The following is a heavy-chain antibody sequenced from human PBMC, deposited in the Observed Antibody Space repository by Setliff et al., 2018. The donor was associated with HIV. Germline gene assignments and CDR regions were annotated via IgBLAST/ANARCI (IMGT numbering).Heavy chain of an antibody. CDR1: GFPFNNYG. Sequence: PGGSLRLSCAASGFPFNNYGMHWVRQAPGKGLEWLSFISSSSGTIYYADSVKGRFTISRDNAKNSLYLQMKSMRAEDTAVYYCARDRTFGSGFSSSWLYDYWGQGTLVTVSS. V-gene: IGHV3-48*01. D-gene: IGHD6-13*01. J-gene: IGHJ4*02. CDR2: ISSSSGTI. CDR3: ARDRTFGSGFSSSWLYDY.